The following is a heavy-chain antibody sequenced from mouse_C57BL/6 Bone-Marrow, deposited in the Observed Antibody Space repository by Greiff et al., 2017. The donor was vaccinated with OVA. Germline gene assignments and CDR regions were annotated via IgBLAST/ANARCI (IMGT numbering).Heavy chain of an antibody. D-gene: IGHD2-1*01. CDR2: IHPSDSDT. Sequence: QVQLKQPGAELVKPGASVKVSCKASGYTFTSYWMHWVKQRPGQGLEWIGRIHPSDSDTNYNQKFKGKATLTVDKSSSTAYMQLSSLTSEDSAVYYCAFYYGNYDWYFDVWGTGTTVTVSS. V-gene: IGHV1-74*01. CDR1: GYTFTSYW. CDR3: AFYYGNYDWYFDV. J-gene: IGHJ1*03.